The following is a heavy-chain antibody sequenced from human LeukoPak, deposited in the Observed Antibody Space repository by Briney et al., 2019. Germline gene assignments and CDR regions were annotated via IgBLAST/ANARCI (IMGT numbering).Heavy chain of an antibody. J-gene: IGHJ3*02. CDR3: ARGSIVGATPNAFDI. CDR2: INHSGST. CDR1: GGSFSGCY. D-gene: IGHD1-26*01. Sequence: PSETLSLTCAVYGGSFSGCYWSWIRQPPGKGLEWIGEINHSGSTNYNPSLKSRVTISVDTSKNQFSLKLSSVTAADTAVYYCARGSIVGATPNAFDIWGQGTMVTVSS. V-gene: IGHV4-34*01.